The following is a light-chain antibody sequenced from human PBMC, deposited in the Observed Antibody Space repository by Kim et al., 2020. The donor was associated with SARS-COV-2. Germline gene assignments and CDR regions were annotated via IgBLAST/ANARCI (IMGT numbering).Light chain of an antibody. Sequence: SELTQPPSASGTPGQRVTISCSGSSSNIGNNYVYWYQHLPGTAPKLLIYRNNQRPSGVPDRFSGSKSGTSASLAISGLRSEDEADYYCAAWDDSLSGVVFGGGTQLTVL. J-gene: IGLJ2*01. CDR1: SSNIGNNY. CDR2: RNN. CDR3: AAWDDSLSGVV. V-gene: IGLV1-47*01.